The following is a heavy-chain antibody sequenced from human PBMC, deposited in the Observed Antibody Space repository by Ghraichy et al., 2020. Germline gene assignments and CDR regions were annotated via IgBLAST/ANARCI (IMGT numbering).Heavy chain of an antibody. CDR3: ARRLADPPRVNWYFDL. CDR2: IYYSGST. D-gene: IGHD3-9*01. Sequence: SQNLSLTCTVSGGSISSYYWSWIRQPPGKGLEWIGYIYYSGSTNYNPSLKSRVTISVDTSKNQFSLKLSSVTAADTAVYYCARRLADPPRVNWYFDLWGRGTLVTVSS. V-gene: IGHV4-59*08. CDR1: GGSISSYY. J-gene: IGHJ2*01.